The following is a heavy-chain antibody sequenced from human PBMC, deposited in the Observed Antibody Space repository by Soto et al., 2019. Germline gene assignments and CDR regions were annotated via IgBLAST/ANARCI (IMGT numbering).Heavy chain of an antibody. CDR3: ARDRITIFGVVIIPGMDV. CDR1: GFTFSSYW. Sequence: PGGSLRLSCAASGFTFSSYWMNWVRQAPGKXLEWVANIKQDGSEKYYVDSVKGRFTISRDNAKNSLYLQMNSLRAEDTAVYYCARDRITIFGVVIIPGMDVWGQGTTVAVSS. CDR2: IKQDGSEK. J-gene: IGHJ6*02. D-gene: IGHD3-3*01. V-gene: IGHV3-7*01.